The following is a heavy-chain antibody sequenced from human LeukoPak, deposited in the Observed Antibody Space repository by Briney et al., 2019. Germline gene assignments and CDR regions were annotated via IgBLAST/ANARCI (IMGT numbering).Heavy chain of an antibody. CDR1: GGTFSSYA. CDR3: ARGGRFLEWLSLDYFDY. J-gene: IGHJ4*02. CDR2: IIPIFGTA. D-gene: IGHD3-3*01. V-gene: IGHV1-69*13. Sequence: GASVKVSCKASGGTFSSYAISWVRQAPGQGLEWMGGIIPIFGTANYAQKFQGRVTITADESTSTAYMELSSLRSEDTAVYYCARGGRFLEWLSLDYFDYWGQGTLVTASS.